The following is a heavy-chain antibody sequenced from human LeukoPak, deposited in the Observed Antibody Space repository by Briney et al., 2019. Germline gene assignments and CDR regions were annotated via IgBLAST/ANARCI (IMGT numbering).Heavy chain of an antibody. CDR3: AREYSGWGSNFDY. D-gene: IGHD6-19*01. CDR1: GFTFNSYW. V-gene: IGHV3-7*03. Sequence: GGSLRLSCAASGFTFNSYWMTWVRQAPGKGLEWVANIKEDGSQKYYVDSVKGRFTISRDNTENSLYPQMNSLRAEDTAVYYCAREYSGWGSNFDYWGQGTLVTVSS. J-gene: IGHJ4*02. CDR2: IKEDGSQK.